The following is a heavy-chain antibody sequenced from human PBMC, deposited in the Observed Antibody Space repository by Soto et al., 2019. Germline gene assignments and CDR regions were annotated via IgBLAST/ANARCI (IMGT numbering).Heavy chain of an antibody. CDR2: INPSGGST. CDR3: AADYGDPKGYYYYGMDV. V-gene: IGHV1-46*01. CDR1: GYTFTSYY. J-gene: IGHJ6*02. Sequence: RASVKVSCKASGYTFTSYYMHWVRQAPGQGLEWMGIINPSGGSTSYAQKFQGRVTMTRDTSTSTVYMELSSLRSEDTAVYYCAADYGDPKGYYYYGMDVWGQGTTVTVSS. D-gene: IGHD4-17*01.